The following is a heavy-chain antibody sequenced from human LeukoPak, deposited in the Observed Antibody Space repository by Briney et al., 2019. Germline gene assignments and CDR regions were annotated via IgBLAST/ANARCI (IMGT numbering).Heavy chain of an antibody. CDR3: ARYSGESNWFDS. CDR2: INHNGST. CDR1: GGSFSDYY. Sequence: SETLSLTCAVYGGSFSDYYWSWIRQPPDKGLEWIGEINHNGSTNYNPSLKSRVTMSVDTSKNQFSLKLISVTAADAAVYYCARYSGESNWFDSWGQGTLVIVSS. J-gene: IGHJ5*01. V-gene: IGHV4-34*01. D-gene: IGHD3-10*01.